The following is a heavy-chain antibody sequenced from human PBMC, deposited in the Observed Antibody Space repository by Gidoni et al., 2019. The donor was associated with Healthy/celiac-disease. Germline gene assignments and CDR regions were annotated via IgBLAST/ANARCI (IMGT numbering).Heavy chain of an antibody. D-gene: IGHD2-15*01. CDR2: IRSKAYGGTT. J-gene: IGHJ1*01. CDR3: FSQVVVTDAEYFQH. Sequence: EVQLVESGGGLVQPGRSLRLSCTASGFTFGDYAMSWFRQAPGKGLEWVGFIRSKAYGGTTEYAASVKGRFTISRDDSKSIAYLQMNSLKTEDTAVYYCFSQVVVTDAEYFQHWGQGTLVTVSS. V-gene: IGHV3-49*03. CDR1: GFTFGDYA.